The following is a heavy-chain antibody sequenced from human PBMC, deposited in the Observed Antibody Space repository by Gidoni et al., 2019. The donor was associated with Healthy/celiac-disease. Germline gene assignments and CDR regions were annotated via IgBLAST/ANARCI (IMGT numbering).Heavy chain of an antibody. CDR1: GFTFSSYS. V-gene: IGHV3-48*01. CDR2: ISSSSSTI. J-gene: IGHJ4*02. Sequence: EVQLVESGGGLVQPGGSLRLSCAASGFTFSSYSMNWVRQAPGKGLEWVSYISSSSSTIYYADAVKGRFTISRDNAKNSLDLQMNSLRAEDTAVYYCARGVGDYGDLYFDYWGQGTLVTVSS. D-gene: IGHD4-17*01. CDR3: ARGVGDYGDLYFDY.